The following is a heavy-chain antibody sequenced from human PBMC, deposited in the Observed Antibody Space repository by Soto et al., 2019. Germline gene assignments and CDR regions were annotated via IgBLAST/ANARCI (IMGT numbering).Heavy chain of an antibody. D-gene: IGHD1-1*01. CDR3: AHRQISLWNVDAFDI. Sequence: SGPTLVNPTQTLTLTCTFSGFSLSTSGVGVGWIRQPPGKALEWLALIYWNDDKRYSPSLKSRLTITKDTSKNQVVLTMTNMDPVDTATYYCAHRQISLWNVDAFDIWGQGTMVTVSS. J-gene: IGHJ3*02. CDR2: IYWNDDK. CDR1: GFSLSTSGVG. V-gene: IGHV2-5*01.